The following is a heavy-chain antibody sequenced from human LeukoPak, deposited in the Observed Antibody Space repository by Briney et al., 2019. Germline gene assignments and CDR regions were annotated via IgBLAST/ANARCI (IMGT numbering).Heavy chain of an antibody. D-gene: IGHD3-10*01. CDR2: INHSGST. CDR1: GGSFSGYY. Sequence: SETLSLTCAVYGGSFSGYYWSWIRQPPGKGLEWIGEINHSGSTNYNPSLKSRVTISVDTSKNQFSLKLSSVTAADTAVYYCARRGSGSGSYYKRGAFDIWGQGTMVTVSS. CDR3: ARRGSGSGSYYKRGAFDI. J-gene: IGHJ3*02. V-gene: IGHV4-34*01.